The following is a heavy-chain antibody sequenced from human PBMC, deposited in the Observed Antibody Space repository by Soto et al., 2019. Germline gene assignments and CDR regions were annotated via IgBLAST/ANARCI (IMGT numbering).Heavy chain of an antibody. CDR1: GGSISSSNW. Sequence: PSETLSLTCAVSGGSISSSNWWSCVRQPPGKGLEWIGEIYHSGSTNYNPSLKSRVTISVDKSKNQFSLKLSSVTAADTAVYYCAREEGRYTSPYYYYGMDVWGQGTKVTVSS. V-gene: IGHV4-4*02. CDR2: IYHSGST. CDR3: AREEGRYTSPYYYYGMDV. J-gene: IGHJ6*02. D-gene: IGHD5-18*01.